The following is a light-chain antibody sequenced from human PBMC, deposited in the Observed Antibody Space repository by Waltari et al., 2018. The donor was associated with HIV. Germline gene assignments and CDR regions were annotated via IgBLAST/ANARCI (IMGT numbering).Light chain of an antibody. CDR3: QQYNDWPLT. CDR2: GAS. Sequence: EIVMTQSPASLSVSPGERATLSCRASQNVIRNLAWYQQKPGQVSRLLIYGASTMASGIPARFSGSVSGTEFTLTISSLHSEDFAVYFCQQYNDWPLTFGGGTKVEI. V-gene: IGKV3-15*01. CDR1: QNVIRN. J-gene: IGKJ4*01.